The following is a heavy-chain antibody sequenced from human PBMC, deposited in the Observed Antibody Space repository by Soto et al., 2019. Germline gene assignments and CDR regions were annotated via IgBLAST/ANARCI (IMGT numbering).Heavy chain of an antibody. J-gene: IGHJ6*02. CDR3: AKLPGYCSGGSCPPLPTRMDV. CDR1: GGSFSCYY. Sequence: SETLSLTCTVDGGSFSCYYWSWISKTPGKGLDWIGEINHSGSTNYNPSLKSRVTISVDTSKNQFSLKLSSVTAADTAVYYCAKLPGYCSGGSCPPLPTRMDVWGQGTTVTVSS. V-gene: IGHV4-34*01. CDR2: INHSGST. D-gene: IGHD2-15*01.